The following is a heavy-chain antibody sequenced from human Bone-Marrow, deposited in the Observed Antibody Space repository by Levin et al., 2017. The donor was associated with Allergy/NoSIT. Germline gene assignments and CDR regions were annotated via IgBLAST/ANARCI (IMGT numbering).Heavy chain of an antibody. Sequence: ASVKVSCKASGGTFSSYAISWVRQAPGQGLEWMGGIIPIFGTANYAQKFQGRVTITADKSTSTAYMELSSLRSEDTAVYYCARTGRSNSSGWYNYYYGMDVWGQGTTVTVSS. CDR2: IIPIFGTA. CDR3: ARTGRSNSSGWYNYYYGMDV. J-gene: IGHJ6*02. V-gene: IGHV1-69*06. D-gene: IGHD6-19*01. CDR1: GGTFSSYA.